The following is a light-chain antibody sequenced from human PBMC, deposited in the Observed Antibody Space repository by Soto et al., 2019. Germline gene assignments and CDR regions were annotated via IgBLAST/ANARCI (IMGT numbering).Light chain of an antibody. CDR1: SSNIGSNY. CDR2: SNN. Sequence: QSVLTQPPSASGTSGQRVTISCSGSSSNIGSNYVCWYQHLPGTAPKLLIYSNNQRPSGVPDRFSGSKSGTSASLAISGLRSEDEADYYCAAWDDSLSGVVFGGGTKVTVL. J-gene: IGLJ2*01. V-gene: IGLV1-47*01. CDR3: AAWDDSLSGVV.